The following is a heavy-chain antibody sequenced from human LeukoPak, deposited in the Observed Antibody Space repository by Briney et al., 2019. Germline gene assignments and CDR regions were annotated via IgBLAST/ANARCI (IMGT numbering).Heavy chain of an antibody. CDR1: GFTFSSYA. Sequence: GGSLRLSCAASGFTFSSYAMSWVRQAPGKGLEWVSAISGSGGSTYYADSVKGRFTISRDNSKNTLYLQMNSLRAEDTAVYYCAKDYDSWSGRLHYFDYWGQGTLVTVSS. D-gene: IGHD3-3*01. CDR2: ISGSGGST. V-gene: IGHV3-23*01. J-gene: IGHJ4*02. CDR3: AKDYDSWSGRLHYFDY.